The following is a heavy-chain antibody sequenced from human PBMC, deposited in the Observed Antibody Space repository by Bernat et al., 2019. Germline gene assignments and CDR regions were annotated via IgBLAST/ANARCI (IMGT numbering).Heavy chain of an antibody. V-gene: IGHV4-34*01. CDR2: INHSGST. CDR1: GGSFSGYY. Sequence: QVQLQQWGAGLLKPSETLSLTCAVYGGSFSGYYWSWIRQPPGKGLEWIGEINHSGSTNYNPSLKSRVTISVDTSKNQFSLKLSSVTAADTAVYYCARGPGGSNFDYWGQGTLVTVSS. D-gene: IGHD1-1*01. CDR3: ARGPGGSNFDY. J-gene: IGHJ4*02.